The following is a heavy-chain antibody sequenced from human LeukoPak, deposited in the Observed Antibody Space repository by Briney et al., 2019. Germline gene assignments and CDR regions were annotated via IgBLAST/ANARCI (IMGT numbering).Heavy chain of an antibody. D-gene: IGHD3-22*01. J-gene: IGHJ5*02. CDR1: GFTFSNYW. Sequence: GGSLRLSCAASGFTFSNYWMHWVRQAPGKGLVWVSRINSDGSSTSYADSVKGRFTISRDNAKNTLYLQMNSLRAEDTAVYYCASGETYYYDSSGYFNWFDPWGQGTLVTVSS. CDR2: INSDGSST. CDR3: ASGETYYYDSSGYFNWFDP. V-gene: IGHV3-74*01.